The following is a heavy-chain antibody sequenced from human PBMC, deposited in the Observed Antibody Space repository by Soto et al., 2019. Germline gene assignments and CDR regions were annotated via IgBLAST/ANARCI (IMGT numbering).Heavy chain of an antibody. D-gene: IGHD3-22*01. CDR3: ARGKVRSYYYDSSGYSHDY. V-gene: IGHV4-34*01. Sequence: SETLSLTCAVYGGSFSGYYLSWIRQPPGKGLEWIGEINHSGSTNYNPSLKSRVTISVDTSKNQFSLKLSSVTAADTAVYYCARGKVRSYYYDSSGYSHDYWGQGTLVTVSS. J-gene: IGHJ4*02. CDR1: GGSFSGYY. CDR2: INHSGST.